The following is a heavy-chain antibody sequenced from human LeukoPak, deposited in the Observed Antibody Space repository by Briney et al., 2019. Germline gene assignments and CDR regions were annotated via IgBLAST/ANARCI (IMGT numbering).Heavy chain of an antibody. V-gene: IGHV3-74*01. CDR3: ARISGSNANPDDH. CDR2: INDDGSSR. J-gene: IGHJ4*02. CDR1: GFTFSYYW. Sequence: GGSLRLSCTASGFTFSYYWMHWVRQAPGKGLVWVSRINDDGSSRAYADFVKGRFTISRDNAKNTLYLEMNSLRAEDTAVYYCARISGSNANPDDHWGQGTLVTVSS. D-gene: IGHD3-3*02.